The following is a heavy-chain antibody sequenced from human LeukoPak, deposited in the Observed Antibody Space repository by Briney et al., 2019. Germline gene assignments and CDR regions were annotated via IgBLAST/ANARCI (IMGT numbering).Heavy chain of an antibody. D-gene: IGHD5-18*01. J-gene: IGHJ4*02. CDR2: ISYDGSNK. Sequence: GRSLRLSCAASGFTFSSYGMHRVRQAPGKGLEWVAVISYDGSNKYYADSVKGRFTISRDNSKNTLYLQMNSLRAEDTAVYYCAKDRSGDSYGDFDYWGQGTLVTVSS. CDR3: AKDRSGDSYGDFDY. V-gene: IGHV3-30*18. CDR1: GFTFSSYG.